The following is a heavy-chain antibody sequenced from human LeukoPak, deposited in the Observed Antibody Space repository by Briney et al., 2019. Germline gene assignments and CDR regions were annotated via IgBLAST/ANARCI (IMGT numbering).Heavy chain of an antibody. D-gene: IGHD3-10*01. V-gene: IGHV4-34*01. CDR2: INHSGST. J-gene: IGHJ4*02. Sequence: SETLSLTCAVYGGSFSGYYWSWIRQPPGKGLEWIGEINHSGSTNYNPSLKSRVTISVGTSKNQFSLKLSSVTAADTAVYYCARRVPSYYYGSGIDYWGQGTLVTVSS. CDR3: ARRVPSYYYGSGIDY. CDR1: GGSFSGYY.